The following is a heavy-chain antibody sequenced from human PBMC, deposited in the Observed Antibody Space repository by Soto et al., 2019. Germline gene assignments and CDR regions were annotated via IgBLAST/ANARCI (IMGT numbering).Heavy chain of an antibody. Sequence: SLRLSCAASGFTFSSYGMHWVRQAPGKGLEWVAVIWYDGSNKYYADSVKGRFTISRDNSKNTLYLQMTNLRAEDAAIYFCAKDLRPGLVVPTKSGFDPWGQGTRVTVSS. CDR3: AKDLRPGLVVPTKSGFDP. CDR2: IWYDGSNK. J-gene: IGHJ5*02. D-gene: IGHD3-10*01. CDR1: GFTFSSYG. V-gene: IGHV3-33*06.